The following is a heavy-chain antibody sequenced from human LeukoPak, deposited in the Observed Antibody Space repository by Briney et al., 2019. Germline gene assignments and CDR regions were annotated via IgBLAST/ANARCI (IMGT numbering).Heavy chain of an antibody. J-gene: IGHJ4*02. CDR3: ARVSYGDSGYFDY. Sequence: PGGSLRLSCPASGFIFSDYYMSWIRQAPGKGLEWVSYISSSSSYINYADSVKGRFTISRDNAKNSLYLQMNSLRAEDTAVYYCARVSYGDSGYFDYWGLGTLVTVSS. D-gene: IGHD4-17*01. CDR2: ISSSSSYI. V-gene: IGHV3-11*06. CDR1: GFIFSDYY.